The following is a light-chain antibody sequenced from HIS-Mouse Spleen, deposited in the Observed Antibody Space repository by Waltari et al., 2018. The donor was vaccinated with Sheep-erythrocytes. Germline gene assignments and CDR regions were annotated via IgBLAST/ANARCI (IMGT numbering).Light chain of an antibody. CDR3: CSYAGSSTPWV. Sequence: QSALTQPASVSGSPGQSITISCTGTSSDVGSYNLVSWYQQHPGNAPKLMSYEGSKRPSGGSNRFSGSKSGNTACLTISGLQAEDEADYYCCSYAGSSTPWVFGGGTKLTVL. V-gene: IGLV2-23*01. CDR1: SSDVGSYNL. J-gene: IGLJ3*02. CDR2: EGS.